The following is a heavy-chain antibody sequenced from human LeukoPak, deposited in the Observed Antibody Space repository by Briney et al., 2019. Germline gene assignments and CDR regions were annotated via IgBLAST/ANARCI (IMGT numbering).Heavy chain of an antibody. V-gene: IGHV4-39*01. J-gene: IGHJ5*02. CDR3: ARHDHYYDSSGYYPRFDP. CDR1: GGSISSSSYY. D-gene: IGHD3-22*01. Sequence: ASETLSLTCTVSGGSISSSSYYWGWIRQPPGKGLEWTGSIYYSGSTYYNPSLKSRVTISVDTSKNQFSLKLSSVTAADTAVYYCARHDHYYDSSGYYPRFDPWSQGTLVTVSS. CDR2: IYYSGST.